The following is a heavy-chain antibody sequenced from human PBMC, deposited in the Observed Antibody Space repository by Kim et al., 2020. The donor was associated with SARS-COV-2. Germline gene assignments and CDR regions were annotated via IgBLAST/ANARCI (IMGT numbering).Heavy chain of an antibody. CDR3: ARPGTTYYYDSGGFDALDI. CDR1: GGSISSSSYY. J-gene: IGHJ3*02. Sequence: SETLSLICTVSGGSISSSSYYWGWIRQPPGKGLEWIGSIYYSGSTYYNPSLKSRVTISVDTSKNQFSLKLSSVTAADTAVYYCARPGTTYYYDSGGFDALDIWGQGTVVTVSS. D-gene: IGHD3-22*01. V-gene: IGHV4-39*01. CDR2: IYYSGST.